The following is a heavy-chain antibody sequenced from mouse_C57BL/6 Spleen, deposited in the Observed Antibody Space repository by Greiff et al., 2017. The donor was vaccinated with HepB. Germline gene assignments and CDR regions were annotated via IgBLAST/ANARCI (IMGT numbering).Heavy chain of an antibody. J-gene: IGHJ4*01. CDR2: IYPGSGNT. Sequence: QVQLQQSGAELVRPGASVKLSCKASGYTFTDYYINWVKQRPGQGLEWIARIYPGSGNTYYNEKFKGKATLTAEKSSSTAYMQLSSLTSEDSAVYFCARFDYYYYGSRENYYAMDYWGQGTSVTVSS. V-gene: IGHV1-76*01. CDR3: ARFDYYYYGSRENYYAMDY. D-gene: IGHD1-1*01. CDR1: GYTFTDYY.